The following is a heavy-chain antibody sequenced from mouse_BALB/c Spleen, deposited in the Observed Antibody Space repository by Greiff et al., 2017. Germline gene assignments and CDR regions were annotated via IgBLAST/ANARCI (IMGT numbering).Heavy chain of an antibody. J-gene: IGHJ2*01. CDR2: ISSGGST. CDR1: GFTFSSYA. D-gene: IGHD2-4*01. Sequence: EVMLVESGGGLVKPGGSLKLSCAASGFTFSSYAMSWVRQTPEKRLEWVASISSGGSTYYPDSVKGRFTISRDNAKNTLYLQMSSLKSEDTAMYYCTRDDYDYWGQGTTLTVSS. CDR3: TRDDYDY. V-gene: IGHV5-6-4*01.